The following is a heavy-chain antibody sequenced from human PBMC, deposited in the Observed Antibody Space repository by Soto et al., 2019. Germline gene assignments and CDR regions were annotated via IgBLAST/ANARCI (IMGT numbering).Heavy chain of an antibody. CDR2: ISVSSAYK. D-gene: IGHD5-18*01. Sequence: GGSLRLSCAASGFTFSSYSMNWVRQAPGKGLEWVSSISVSSAYKFYADSVKGRFTISRDNARNIVFLQMNGLRAEDTAVYYCASFVDTGMAYLFRYGLDVWGKGTTVTVSS. V-gene: IGHV3-21*06. CDR1: GFTFSSYS. J-gene: IGHJ6*04. CDR3: ASFVDTGMAYLFRYGLDV.